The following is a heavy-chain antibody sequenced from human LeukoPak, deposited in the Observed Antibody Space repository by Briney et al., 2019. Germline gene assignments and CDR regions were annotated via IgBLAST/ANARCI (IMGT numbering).Heavy chain of an antibody. CDR3: AREFGGLEDIVLFDY. CDR2: INPNSGGT. D-gene: IGHD2-15*01. J-gene: IGHJ4*02. CDR1: GYTFTGYY. V-gene: IGHV1-2*02. Sequence: ASVKVSCKASGYTFTGYYMHWVRQAPGQGLEWMGWINPNSGGTNYAQKFQGRVTMTRDTSISTAYMELSRLRSDDTAVYYCAREFGGLEDIVLFDYWGQGTLVTVSS.